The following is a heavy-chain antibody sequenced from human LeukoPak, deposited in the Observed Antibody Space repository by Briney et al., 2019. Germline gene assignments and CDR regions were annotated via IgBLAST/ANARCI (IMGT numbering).Heavy chain of an antibody. Sequence: SETLSLTCTVSGGSISSYYWSWIRQPPGKGLEWIGYIYYSGSTNYNPSLKSRVTMSVDTSKNQFSLKLRSVTAADTAVYYCARDYSGAGTVGATSGYWGQGTLVTVSS. CDR3: ARDYSGAGTVGATSGY. CDR2: IYYSGST. D-gene: IGHD1-26*01. V-gene: IGHV4-4*08. CDR1: GGSISSYY. J-gene: IGHJ4*02.